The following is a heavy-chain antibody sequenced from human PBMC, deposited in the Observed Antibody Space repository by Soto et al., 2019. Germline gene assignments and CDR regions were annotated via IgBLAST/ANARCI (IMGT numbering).Heavy chain of an antibody. CDR1: GYTFTRYG. Sequence: QVHLVQSGAEVKKPGASVKVSCKTSGYTFTRYGISWVRQAPGQGLEWMGWISGYDGRRNFAQKVQDRVTMTTDTSTSTVYMELRSLSSDDTAVYYCAREGDVPYYYYGMDVWGQGTTVTVSS. D-gene: IGHD2-21*02. CDR2: ISGYDGRR. J-gene: IGHJ6*02. V-gene: IGHV1-18*01. CDR3: AREGDVPYYYYGMDV.